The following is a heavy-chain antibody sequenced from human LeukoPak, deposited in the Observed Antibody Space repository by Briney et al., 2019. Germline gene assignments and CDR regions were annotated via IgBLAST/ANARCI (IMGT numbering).Heavy chain of an antibody. J-gene: IGHJ4*02. CDR2: NRGSGGGT. V-gene: IGHV3-23*01. D-gene: IGHD2-15*01. CDR1: GFALSGDA. CDR3: AKDSKGKDLIDY. Sequence: GGSLRLSCAASGFALSGDAMSGGPPAPGEGGGWVSANRGSGGGTYYADSVKGRFTISRANSKNMLDLHMNSLRAEATAVYYCAKDSKGKDLIDYWGQGTLVTVSS.